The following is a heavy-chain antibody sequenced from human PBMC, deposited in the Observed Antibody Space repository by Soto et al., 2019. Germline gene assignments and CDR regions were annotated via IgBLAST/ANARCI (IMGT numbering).Heavy chain of an antibody. V-gene: IGHV1-69*01. D-gene: IGHD3-10*01. Sequence: QVQLVQSGAELKKPGSSVKVSCKASGGTFSSYAISWVRQAPGQGLEWMGGIIPIFGTANYAQKFQGRVTITADESTSTAYKELSSLRSEHTAVYYCARGGSVSYPALGYYDYYGMDVWGQGTTVTVSS. CDR2: IIPIFGTA. J-gene: IGHJ6*02. CDR1: GGTFSSYA. CDR3: ARGGSVSYPALGYYDYYGMDV.